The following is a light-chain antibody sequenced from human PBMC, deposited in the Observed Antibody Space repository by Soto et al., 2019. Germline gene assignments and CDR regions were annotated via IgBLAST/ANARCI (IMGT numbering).Light chain of an antibody. CDR2: SSN. V-gene: IGLV1-44*01. CDR1: SSNIGSNT. Sequence: QPVLTQPPSASGTPGQRVTISCSGSSSNIGSNTVNWYQQLPGTAPKLLIYSSNQRPSGVPDRFSASESGTSASLAISGLQSEDEADYYCATWDDSLNVVFGGGTKVTVL. CDR3: ATWDDSLNVV. J-gene: IGLJ2*01.